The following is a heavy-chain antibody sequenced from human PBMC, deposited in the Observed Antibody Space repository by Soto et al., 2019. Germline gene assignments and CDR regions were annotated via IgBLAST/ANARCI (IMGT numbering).Heavy chain of an antibody. D-gene: IGHD5-12*01. CDR3: VREAYIGYGHAMEH. V-gene: IGHV4-59*01. CDR1: VVTISTYY. J-gene: IGHJ4*02. CDR2: NYHSGTT. Sequence: PSETLSLTCAVSVVTISTYYWSLIRQPPGEGLEWIGYNYHSGTTNYNPSLKSRVTISVDTSKNQFSLRLTSVTAADTAIYYCVREAYIGYGHAMEHRGQGTMVTVSS.